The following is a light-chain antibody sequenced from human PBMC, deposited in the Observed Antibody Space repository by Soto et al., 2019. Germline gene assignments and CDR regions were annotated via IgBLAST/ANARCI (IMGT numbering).Light chain of an antibody. Sequence: EIVLTQSPGTLSLSPGERATLSCRASQSVSSSYLAWYQQKPGQAPRLLIYGASSRATGIPDRFSGSGSGTDFTLTISRLEPEVFSLYYCHQYLRSPPITLSQDTRLEVK. J-gene: IGKJ5*01. CDR1: QSVSSSY. V-gene: IGKV3-20*01. CDR3: HQYLRSPPIT. CDR2: GAS.